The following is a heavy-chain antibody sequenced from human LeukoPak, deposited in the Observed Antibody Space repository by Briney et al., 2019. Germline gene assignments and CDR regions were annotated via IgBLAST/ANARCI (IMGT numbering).Heavy chain of an antibody. D-gene: IGHD3-10*01. CDR2: IYPDDSDT. CDR3: ARQTRDGSGSRGYSFDF. Sequence: GESLKISCKGSGYDFTTYWIAWVRQVPGKGLEWMGIIYPDDSDTIYSPSFEGQVTISVDKSISTAYLQWSSLKASDTAMYYCARQTRDGSGSRGYSFDFWGQGTLVTVSS. V-gene: IGHV5-51*01. CDR1: GYDFTTYW. J-gene: IGHJ4*02.